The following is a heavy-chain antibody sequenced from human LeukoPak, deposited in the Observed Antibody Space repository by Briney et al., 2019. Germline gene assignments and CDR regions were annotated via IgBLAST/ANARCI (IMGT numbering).Heavy chain of an antibody. CDR1: GYSFTSYW. CDR3: ARRVSDSGSYSDAFDI. Sequence: GESLKISCKGSGYSFTSYWIGWVRQMPGKGLEWMGIIYPGDSDTRYSPSFQGQVTISADKSISTAYLQWSSLKASDTATYYCARRVSDSGSYSDAFDIWGQGTMVTVSS. CDR2: IYPGDSDT. J-gene: IGHJ3*02. V-gene: IGHV5-51*01. D-gene: IGHD1-26*01.